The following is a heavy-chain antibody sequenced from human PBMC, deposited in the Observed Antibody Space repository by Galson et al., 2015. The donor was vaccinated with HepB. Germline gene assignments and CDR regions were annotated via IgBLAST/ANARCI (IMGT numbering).Heavy chain of an antibody. CDR2: IIPILGIA. D-gene: IGHD1-26*01. Sequence: SVKVSCKASGGTFSSYTISWVRQAPGQGLEWMGRIIPILGIANYAQKFQGRVTITADKSTSTAYMELSSLRSEDTAVYYCARVGATYYYYYGMDVWAKGPRSPSP. V-gene: IGHV1-69*02. J-gene: IGHJ6*02. CDR3: ARVGATYYYYYGMDV. CDR1: GGTFSSYT.